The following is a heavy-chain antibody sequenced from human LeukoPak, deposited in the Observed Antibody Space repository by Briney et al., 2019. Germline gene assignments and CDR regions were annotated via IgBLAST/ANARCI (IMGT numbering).Heavy chain of an antibody. CDR1: GFTFDDYG. CDR3: ARCGITMVRGVITPSYFDY. V-gene: IGHV3-20*04. D-gene: IGHD3-10*01. Sequence: GGSLRLSCAASGFTFDDYGMSWVRQAPGKGLEWVSGINWNGGSTGYADSVKGRFTISRDNAKNSLYLQMNSLRAEDTAVHYCARCGITMVRGVITPSYFDYWGQGTLVTVSS. J-gene: IGHJ4*02. CDR2: INWNGGST.